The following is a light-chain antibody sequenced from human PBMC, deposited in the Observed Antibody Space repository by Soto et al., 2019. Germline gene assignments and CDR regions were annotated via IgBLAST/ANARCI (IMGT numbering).Light chain of an antibody. Sequence: EIVLTQSPGTLSLSPGERATLSCRASQSVSSSYLAWHQQKPGQAPRLLISAASSRATGIPDRFSGSGSGTDFTLTISRLEPEDFAVYYCQQYGTSPFTFGPGNKVDI. V-gene: IGKV3-20*01. J-gene: IGKJ3*01. CDR2: AAS. CDR1: QSVSSSY. CDR3: QQYGTSPFT.